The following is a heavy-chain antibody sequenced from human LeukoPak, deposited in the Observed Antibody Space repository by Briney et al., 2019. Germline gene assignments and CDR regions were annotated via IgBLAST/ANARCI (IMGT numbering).Heavy chain of an antibody. J-gene: IGHJ4*02. CDR3: AKCDSRIAVAGTVEY. Sequence: GGSLRLSCAASGFTFSSYAMSWVRQAPGKGLEWVSAISGSGGSTYYADSVKGRFTISRDNSKNTLYLQMNSLRAEDTAEYYCAKCDSRIAVAGTVEYWGQGTLVTVSS. CDR2: ISGSGGST. CDR1: GFTFSSYA. D-gene: IGHD6-19*01. V-gene: IGHV3-23*01.